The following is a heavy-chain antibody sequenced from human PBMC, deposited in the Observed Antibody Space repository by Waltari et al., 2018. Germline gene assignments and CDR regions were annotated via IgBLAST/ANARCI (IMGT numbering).Heavy chain of an antibody. CDR3: ATHPPSQLGVVLNWFDP. D-gene: IGHD3-16*01. CDR1: GGSISSSTLF. CDR2: IYASETT. V-gene: IGHV4-39*01. Sequence: QLQLQESGPGLVKPSETLSLTCTVSGGSISSSTLFWGWIRQPLGKGLEWIGGIYASETTYYNPSLKSRVTISVDTSKNQFSLKVNSVTAADTAVYYCATHPPSQLGVVLNWFDPWGQGILVTVSS. J-gene: IGHJ5*02.